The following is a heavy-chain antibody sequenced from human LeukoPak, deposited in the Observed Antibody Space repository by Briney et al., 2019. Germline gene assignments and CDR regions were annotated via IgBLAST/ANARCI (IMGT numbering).Heavy chain of an antibody. CDR2: IIPIFGTA. J-gene: IGHJ4*02. Sequence: SVKVSCKASGGTFSSNAISWVRQAPGQGLEWMGGIIPIFGTANYAQKFQGRVTITTDESTSTAYMELSSLRSEDTAVYYCAFGLLRYFDWLRSPFDYWGQGTLVTVFS. CDR3: AFGLLRYFDWLRSPFDY. V-gene: IGHV1-69*05. D-gene: IGHD3-9*01. CDR1: GGTFSSNA.